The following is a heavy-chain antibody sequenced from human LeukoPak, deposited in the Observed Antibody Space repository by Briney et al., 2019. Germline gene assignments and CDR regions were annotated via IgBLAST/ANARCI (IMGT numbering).Heavy chain of an antibody. V-gene: IGHV3-48*03. Sequence: GGSLRLSCAASGFTFSSYEMNWVRQAPGKGLEWVSYISSSGSTIYYADSVKGRFTISRDNAKNSLCLQMNSLRAEDTAVYYCAASSGWYEWGFDYWGQGTLVTVSS. J-gene: IGHJ4*02. D-gene: IGHD6-19*01. CDR2: ISSSGSTI. CDR3: AASSGWYEWGFDY. CDR1: GFTFSSYE.